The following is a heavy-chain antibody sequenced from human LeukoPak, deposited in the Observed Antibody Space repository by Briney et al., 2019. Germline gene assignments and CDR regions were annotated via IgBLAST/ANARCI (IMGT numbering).Heavy chain of an antibody. V-gene: IGHV3-23*01. D-gene: IGHD3-16*01. J-gene: IGHJ5*02. Sequence: GGSLRLSCVASGFTFSSFAMSWVRQAPGKGLEWVAGIPSSGPITYYTDSVKGRFTISRDNSKNTLYLQMNCLTAEDTGVYYCANRVAQHDSWGQGTLVTVSS. CDR1: GFTFSSFA. CDR3: ANRVAQHDS. CDR2: IPSSGPIT.